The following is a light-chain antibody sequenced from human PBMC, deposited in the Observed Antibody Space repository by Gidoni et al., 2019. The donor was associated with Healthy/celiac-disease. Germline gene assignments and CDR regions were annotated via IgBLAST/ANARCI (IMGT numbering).Light chain of an antibody. CDR2: EGS. V-gene: IGLV2-23*03. CDR1: SSDVGSYNL. Sequence: QSALPLPASVPGSPGQSITISCTGTSSDVGSYNLLSCYQQPPGKAPNLMIYEGSKRPSGVTSRFSGSKAGNTASLTISGLQAEDEADYYCCSYASSSTFVFGGGTKLTVL. CDR3: CSYASSSTFV. J-gene: IGLJ3*02.